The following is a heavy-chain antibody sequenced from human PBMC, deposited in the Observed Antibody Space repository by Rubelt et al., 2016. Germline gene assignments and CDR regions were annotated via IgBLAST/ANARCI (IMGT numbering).Heavy chain of an antibody. D-gene: IGHD6-19*01. CDR2: TYYRSKWYN. Sequence: RGLEWLGRTYYRSKWYNDYAVSVKSRITINPDTSKNQFSLQLNSVTPEDTAVYYCASSGRYKDAFDIWGQGTMVTVSS. J-gene: IGHJ3*02. CDR3: ASSGRYKDAFDI. V-gene: IGHV6-1*01.